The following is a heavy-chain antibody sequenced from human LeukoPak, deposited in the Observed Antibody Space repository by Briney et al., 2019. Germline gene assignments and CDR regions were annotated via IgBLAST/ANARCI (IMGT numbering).Heavy chain of an antibody. V-gene: IGHV1-2*02. J-gene: IGHJ6*02. CDR2: INPNSGGT. CDR3: ARDHCTSSGCYEYYYYGVDV. D-gene: IGHD2-2*01. Sequence: ASVKVSCKASGYTFTDYYIQWVRKAPGQGLEWMGWINPNSGGTNSAQKVQGRVTMTRDTSVSTAYMELSRLRSDDTAVYYCARDHCTSSGCYEYYYYGVDVWGQGTTVTVSS. CDR1: GYTFTDYY.